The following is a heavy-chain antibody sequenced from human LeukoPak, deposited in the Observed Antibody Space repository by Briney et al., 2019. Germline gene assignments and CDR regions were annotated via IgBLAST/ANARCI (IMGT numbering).Heavy chain of an antibody. CDR1: GGSISSYY. J-gene: IGHJ4*02. D-gene: IGHD6-13*01. V-gene: IGHV4-4*07. CDR2: IYTSGST. CDR3: ARVSSSWYGEYYFDY. Sequence: PSETLSLTCTVSGGSISSYYWSWIRQPAGKGLEWIGRIYTSGSTNYNPSLKRRVTMSVDTSKNQFSLKLSSVTAADTAVYYCARVSSSWYGEYYFDYWGQGTLVTVSS.